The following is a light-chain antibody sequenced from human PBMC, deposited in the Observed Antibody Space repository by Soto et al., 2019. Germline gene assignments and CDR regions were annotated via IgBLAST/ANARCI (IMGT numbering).Light chain of an antibody. CDR3: VSYTTSRTVV. Sequence: QSALTQPASVSGSPGQSITISCIGTSSDIGGYNFVSWYQHHPGKPPKLMISNVSQRPSGVSSRFSGSKSGSTASLTISGLQAEDEAFYYCVSYTTSRTVVFGGGTKLTVL. CDR1: SSDIGGYNF. J-gene: IGLJ3*02. V-gene: IGLV2-14*03. CDR2: NVS.